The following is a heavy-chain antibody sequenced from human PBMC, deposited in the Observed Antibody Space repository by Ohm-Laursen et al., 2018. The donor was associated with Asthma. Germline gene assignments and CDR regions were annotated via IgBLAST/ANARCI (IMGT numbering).Heavy chain of an antibody. D-gene: IGHD6-19*01. J-gene: IGHJ4*02. CDR3: ARVAGSGWHYFDY. CDR2: IYYSGST. Sequence: SETLSLTCTVSGGSISNYYWSWIRQPPGKGLEWIGHIYYSGSTNYNPSLKSRGTMSIDMSKNQFSLNLRSVTAADTAVYYCARVAGSGWHYFDYWGQGTLVTVSS. CDR1: GGSISNYY. V-gene: IGHV4-59*01.